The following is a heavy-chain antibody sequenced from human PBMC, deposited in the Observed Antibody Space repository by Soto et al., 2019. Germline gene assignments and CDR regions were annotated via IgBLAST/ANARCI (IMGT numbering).Heavy chain of an antibody. CDR1: GGSISPYY. D-gene: IGHD6-13*01. Sequence: QVQLQESGPGLVKPSENLSLTCTVSGGSISPYYWSWIPQPPGKGLEWIGYVYYIGNTNYKPSLESRVTISVDTSRNRFSLNLTSATVADTAVYYCARKGAAASYAHYYMDVWGRGTAVTVSS. CDR2: VYYIGNT. J-gene: IGHJ6*03. CDR3: ARKGAAASYAHYYMDV. V-gene: IGHV4-59*01.